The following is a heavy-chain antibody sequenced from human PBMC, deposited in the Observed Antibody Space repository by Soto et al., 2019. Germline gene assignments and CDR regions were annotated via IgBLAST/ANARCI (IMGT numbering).Heavy chain of an antibody. V-gene: IGHV4-39*01. CDR1: GGPISSSSYY. CDR3: ARQIQGPSNWFDP. CDR2: IYYSGST. Sequence: SETLSLTCTVSGGPISSSSYYWGWIRQPPGKGLEWIGSIYYSGSTYYNPSLKSRVTISVDTSKNQFSLKLSSVTAADTAVYYCARQIQGPSNWFDPWGQGTLVTVSS. J-gene: IGHJ5*02.